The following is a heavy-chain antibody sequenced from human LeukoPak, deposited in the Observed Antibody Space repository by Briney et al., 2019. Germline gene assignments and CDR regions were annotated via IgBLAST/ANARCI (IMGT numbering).Heavy chain of an antibody. Sequence: GASVKVSCKASGYTFTGSYMHWVRHAPGQGLEWMGWINPNSGGTNYAQKFQGRVTMTRDTSISTAYMELSRLRSDDTAVYYCARSRLGYCSSTSCYLFDPWGQGTLGTVSS. CDR1: GYTFTGSY. CDR3: ARSRLGYCSSTSCYLFDP. V-gene: IGHV1-2*02. D-gene: IGHD2-2*01. J-gene: IGHJ5*02. CDR2: INPNSGGT.